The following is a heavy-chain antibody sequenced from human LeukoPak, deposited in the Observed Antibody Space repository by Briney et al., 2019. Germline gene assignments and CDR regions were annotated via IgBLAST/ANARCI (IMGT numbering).Heavy chain of an antibody. J-gene: IGHJ3*02. CDR1: GGSISSNKYY. D-gene: IGHD1-26*01. Sequence: ASETLSLTCTVSGGSISSNKYYWGWIRQPPGKGLEWIGSIYYSGSTYYNPTLKSRVTIFVDTSKNQFSLKLSSVTAADTAVYYCATPYSGGYQGLDIWGQGTVVTVSS. CDR2: IYYSGST. V-gene: IGHV4-39*01. CDR3: ATPYSGGYQGLDI.